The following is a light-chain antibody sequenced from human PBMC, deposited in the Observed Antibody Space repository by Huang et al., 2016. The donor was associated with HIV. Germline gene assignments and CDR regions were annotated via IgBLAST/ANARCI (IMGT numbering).Light chain of an antibody. CDR1: HSVDSV. V-gene: IGKV3-15*01. J-gene: IGKJ4*01. CDR2: DAS. CDR3: QQYNDWPPLT. Sequence: EIEMTQSPATLSVSPGERATLSCRASHSVDSVLAWYQQKPGQAPRLLIYDASTRATGISAKFNGTGSGTEFSLSITNLQSEDFAVYYCQQYNDWPPLTFGGGTKVEI.